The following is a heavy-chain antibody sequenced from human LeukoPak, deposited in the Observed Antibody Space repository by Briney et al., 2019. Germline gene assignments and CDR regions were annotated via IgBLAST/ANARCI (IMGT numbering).Heavy chain of an antibody. CDR3: AVTSSGQKHDAFDI. J-gene: IGHJ3*02. CDR1: GYIFINYG. D-gene: IGHD1-26*01. V-gene: IGHV1-69*06. Sequence: ASVKVSCKASGYIFINYGISWVRQAPGQGLEWMGGIIPIFGTANYAQKFQGRVTITADKSTSTAYMELSSLRSEDTAVYYCAVTSSGQKHDAFDIWGQGTMVTVSS. CDR2: IIPIFGTA.